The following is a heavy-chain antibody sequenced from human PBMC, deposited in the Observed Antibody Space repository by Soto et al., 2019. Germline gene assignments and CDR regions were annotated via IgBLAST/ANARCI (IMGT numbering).Heavy chain of an antibody. CDR3: AREEVPQWFTRGYYGLDV. D-gene: IGHD2-2*01. CDR2: INFGGST. V-gene: IGHV4-34*01. J-gene: IGHJ6*02. CDR1: GGSLSGYY. Sequence: LSLTCAVYGGSLSGYYWTWIRQPPGKGLEWIGEINFGGSTNYNPSLRSRVTISVDTSKNQFSLNLRSVTAADTAVYYCAREEVPQWFTRGYYGLDVWGQGTTVTVSS.